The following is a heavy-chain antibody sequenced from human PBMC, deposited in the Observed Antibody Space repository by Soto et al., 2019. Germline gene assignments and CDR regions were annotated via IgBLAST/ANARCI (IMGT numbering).Heavy chain of an antibody. V-gene: IGHV1-18*01. Sequence: QVQVVQSGDEVKKPGASVKVSCKASGYTFTNYGFSWVRQAPGQGLEWMGWISGYKGNTKYAEKFQGRVTMTTDTSTSTAHMELRSLRSDDTAVYYCAREGQAPYYYYGMDVW. CDR2: ISGYKGNT. CDR1: GYTFTNYG. CDR3: AREGQAPYYYYGMDV. J-gene: IGHJ6*01.